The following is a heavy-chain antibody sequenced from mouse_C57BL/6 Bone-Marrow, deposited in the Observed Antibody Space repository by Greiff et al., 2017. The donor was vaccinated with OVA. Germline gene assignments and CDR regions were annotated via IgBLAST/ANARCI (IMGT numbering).Heavy chain of an antibody. CDR1: GFTFSDYY. CDR2: ISNGGGST. J-gene: IGHJ4*01. V-gene: IGHV5-12*01. D-gene: IGHD1-1*01. CDR3: ARPTYYGSSYDYYAMDY. Sequence: DVMLVESGGGLVQPGGSLKLSCAASGFTFSDYYMYWVRQTPEKRLEWVAYISNGGGSTYYPDTVKGRFTISRDNAKNTLYLQMSRLKSEDTAMYYCARPTYYGSSYDYYAMDYWGQGTSVTVSS.